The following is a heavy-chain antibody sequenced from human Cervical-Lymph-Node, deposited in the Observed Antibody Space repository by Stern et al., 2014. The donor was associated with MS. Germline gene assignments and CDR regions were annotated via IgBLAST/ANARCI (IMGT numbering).Heavy chain of an antibody. J-gene: IGHJ4*02. CDR2: ISSSSTYI. CDR1: GFIFRIYR. Sequence: EVQLVESGGGLVKPGGSLRLSCEASGFIFRIYRMHWVRQAPGKGLEWLASISSSSTYIYYGDSMKGRFTISRDDAKNSLYLQMTSLRVEDTAVYYCARDLGDEGLDSWGQGTLVTVSS. V-gene: IGHV3-21*01. D-gene: IGHD3-16*01. CDR3: ARDLGDEGLDS.